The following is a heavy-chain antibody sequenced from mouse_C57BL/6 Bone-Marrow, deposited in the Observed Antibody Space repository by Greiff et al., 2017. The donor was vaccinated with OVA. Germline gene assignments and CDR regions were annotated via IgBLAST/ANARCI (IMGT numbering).Heavy chain of an antibody. J-gene: IGHJ3*01. D-gene: IGHD2-1*01. CDR1: GFSFTSYG. V-gene: IGHV2-3*01. Sequence: VKLMESGPGLVAPSQSLSISCTVSGFSFTSYGVSWVRQPPGKGLEWLGVIWGDGSTNYHSALISRLSIRKENSKSHVFVKLNSLQTDDKATYYCAKHGTLWGQGTLVTVSA. CDR3: AKHGTL. CDR2: IWGDGST.